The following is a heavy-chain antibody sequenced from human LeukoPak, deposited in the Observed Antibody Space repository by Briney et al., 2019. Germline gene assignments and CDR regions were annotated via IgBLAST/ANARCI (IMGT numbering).Heavy chain of an antibody. CDR2: ISDSGAST. Sequence: GGSLRLSCAASGFAFSNFAMSWVRQAPGKGLEWVSGISDSGASTYYADSVKGRFTISRDNSKNTLYLQMNSLRAEDTAVYYCATDCSSTSCYIYYYGMDVWGQGTTVTVSS. V-gene: IGHV3-23*01. D-gene: IGHD2-2*02. CDR1: GFAFSNFA. J-gene: IGHJ6*02. CDR3: ATDCSSTSCYIYYYGMDV.